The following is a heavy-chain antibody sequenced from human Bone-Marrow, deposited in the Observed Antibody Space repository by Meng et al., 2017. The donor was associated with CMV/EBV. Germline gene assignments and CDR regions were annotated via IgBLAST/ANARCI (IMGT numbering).Heavy chain of an antibody. CDR2: ISWNSGSI. D-gene: IGHD2-2*01. CDR1: GFTFDDYA. J-gene: IGHJ4*02. Sequence: SLKISCAASGFTFDDYAMHWVRQAPGKGLEWVSGISWNSGSIGYADSVKGRFTISRDNAKNSLYLQMNSLRAEDTALYYCAKDTRSTSPGDYFDYWGQGTLVTVSS. CDR3: AKDTRSTSPGDYFDY. V-gene: IGHV3-9*01.